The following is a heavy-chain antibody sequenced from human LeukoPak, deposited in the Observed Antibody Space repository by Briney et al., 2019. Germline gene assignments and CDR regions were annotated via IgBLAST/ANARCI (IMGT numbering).Heavy chain of an antibody. V-gene: IGHV4-34*01. CDR3: ARGRTVAFDY. J-gene: IGHJ4*02. CDR2: INHSGST. CDR1: GGSFSGYY. D-gene: IGHD4-23*01. Sequence: SETLSLTCAVYGGSFSGYYWSWIRQPPGKLLEWNGEINHSGSTNYHPSLKSRVTISVDTSKNQFSLKLSSVTAADTAVYYCARGRTVAFDYWGQGTLVTVSS.